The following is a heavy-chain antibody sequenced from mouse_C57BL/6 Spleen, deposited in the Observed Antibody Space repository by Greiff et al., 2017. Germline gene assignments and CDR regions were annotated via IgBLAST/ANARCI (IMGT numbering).Heavy chain of an antibody. CDR1: GYTFTSYW. Sequence: VQLQQPGAELVKPGASVKVSCKASGYTFTSYWMHWVQQRPGQGLEWIGRIHPSDSDTNYNQKFKGQATLTVDKSSSTAYMLLSSLTSEDSAVYYCAILGAYYDEDFDYWGQGTTLTVSS. D-gene: IGHD2-4*01. V-gene: IGHV1-74*01. CDR2: IHPSDSDT. J-gene: IGHJ2*01. CDR3: AILGAYYDEDFDY.